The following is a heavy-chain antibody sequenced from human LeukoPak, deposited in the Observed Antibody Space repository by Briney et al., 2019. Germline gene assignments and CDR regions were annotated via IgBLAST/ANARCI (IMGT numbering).Heavy chain of an antibody. CDR1: GFTFSSYA. CDR2: ISYDGSNK. CDR3: GSVLGYDAFDI. Sequence: GGSLRLSCAASGFTFSSYAMRWVRQAPGKVLEWVAVISYDGSNKYYADSVKGRFTISRDNSKNTLYLQMNSLRAEYTAVYYCGSVLGYDAFDIWGQGTMVTVSS. D-gene: IGHD1-26*01. V-gene: IGHV3-30*04. J-gene: IGHJ3*02.